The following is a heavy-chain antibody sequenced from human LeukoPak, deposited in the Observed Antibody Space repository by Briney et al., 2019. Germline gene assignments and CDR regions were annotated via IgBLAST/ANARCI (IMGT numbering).Heavy chain of an antibody. J-gene: IGHJ4*02. V-gene: IGHV3-21*04. CDR1: GFTFSGYS. CDR2: FGTRSTSI. D-gene: IGHD3-22*01. Sequence: GGSLRLSCTASGFTFSGYSMNWIRQAPGKGLEWVSSFGTRSTSIYHAGSVKGRFAISRDNAKNSLYLRMNSLRAEDTAVYYCARDRGAYFDSSAYYPINYWGQGALVTVSS. CDR3: ARDRGAYFDSSAYYPINY.